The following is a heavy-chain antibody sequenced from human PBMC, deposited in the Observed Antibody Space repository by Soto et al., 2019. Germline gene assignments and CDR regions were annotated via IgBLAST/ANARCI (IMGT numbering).Heavy chain of an antibody. Sequence: AESLKISCNSSGFTFSSYCIAGLRQMPGKVLEMMGIIYPGDTDSSYSPSFKCQVTTSADNSINTASLQWSRLKASETAIYYSAKYYGYCSSTTCSNFDYWGQGTMVTVSS. J-gene: IGHJ4*03. CDR3: AKYYGYCSSTTCSNFDY. CDR1: GFTFSSYC. D-gene: IGHD2-2*03. CDR2: IYPGDTDS. V-gene: IGHV5-51*01.